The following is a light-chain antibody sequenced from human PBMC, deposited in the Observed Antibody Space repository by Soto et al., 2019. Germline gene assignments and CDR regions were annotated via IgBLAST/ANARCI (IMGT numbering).Light chain of an antibody. CDR3: QQYESLWT. J-gene: IGKJ1*01. Sequence: DIQMTQSPSTLSASIGDRVTITCRASQTINNWLAWYQQKPGKAPKLLVYKASNLQAEVPSRFRGSGAGTEFTLTISSLQPDDFATYYCQQYESLWTFGQGTKVEVK. V-gene: IGKV1-5*03. CDR1: QTINNW. CDR2: KAS.